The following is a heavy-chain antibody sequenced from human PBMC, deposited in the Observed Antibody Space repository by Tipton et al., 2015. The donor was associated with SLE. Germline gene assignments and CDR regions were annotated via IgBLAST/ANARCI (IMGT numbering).Heavy chain of an antibody. V-gene: IGHV4-39*07. CDR1: GASITRSTYY. CDR2: IYYSGST. CDR3: ASFDYGDYWY. Sequence: TLSLTCNVSGASITRSTYYWGWIRQPPGKGLEWIASIYYSGSTNYNPSLKSRVTISVDTSKNQFSLKLSSVTAADTAVYYCASFDYGDYWYWGQGTLVTVSS. D-gene: IGHD4-17*01. J-gene: IGHJ4*02.